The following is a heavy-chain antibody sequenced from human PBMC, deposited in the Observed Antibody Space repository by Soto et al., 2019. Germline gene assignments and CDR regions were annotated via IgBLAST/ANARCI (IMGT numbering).Heavy chain of an antibody. V-gene: IGHV1-69*08. D-gene: IGHD4-17*01. J-gene: IGHJ4*02. CDR3: GRDGHLTVTTLDGYY. Sequence: QVQLVQSGAEVKKPGSSVKVSCKASGGTFSSYTISWVRQAPGQGLEWMGRIIPILGIANYAQKFQGRVTITEDKSTSTAYMELSSLRAEATAVDYCGRDGHLTVTTLDGYYWGQGTLVTVSS. CDR2: IIPILGIA. CDR1: GGTFSSYT.